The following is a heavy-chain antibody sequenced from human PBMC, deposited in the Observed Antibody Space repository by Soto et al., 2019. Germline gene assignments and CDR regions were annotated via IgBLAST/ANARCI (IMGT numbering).Heavy chain of an antibody. V-gene: IGHV4-39*01. CDR1: GGSISSYY. Sequence: QLQLQESGPGLVKPSETLSLTCTVSGGSISSYYWGSICRPPVKGLEWIGSIYYSGTTYYNPSLMTRVTISVDTSKNQFSLKLSSVTAADTAVYYCARRWGYSFDYWGQGTLVTVSS. J-gene: IGHJ4*02. CDR2: IYYSGTT. CDR3: ARRWGYSFDY. D-gene: IGHD7-27*01.